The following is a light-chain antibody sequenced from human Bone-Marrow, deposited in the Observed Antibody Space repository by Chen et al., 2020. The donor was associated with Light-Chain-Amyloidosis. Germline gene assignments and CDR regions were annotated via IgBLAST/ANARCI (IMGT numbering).Light chain of an antibody. CDR2: DDS. V-gene: IGLV3-21*02. J-gene: IGLJ3*02. CDR1: NIGSTS. Sequence: SYVLTQPSSVSVAPGQTATIACGGNNIGSTSVHWYQQTPGQAPPLVVYDDSDRPSGIPERLSGSNSGNTATLTISRVEAGDEAAYYCQVWDRSRDRPVFGGGTKLTVL. CDR3: QVWDRSRDRPV.